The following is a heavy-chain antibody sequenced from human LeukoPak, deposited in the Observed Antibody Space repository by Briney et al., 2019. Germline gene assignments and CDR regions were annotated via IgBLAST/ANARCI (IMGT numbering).Heavy chain of an antibody. Sequence: ASVKVSCKASGYTFINYYMHWVRQAPGQGLEWMGIINPSGGSTSYAQKFQGRVTMTRDTSTSTVYMELSSLRSEDTAVYYCAREGGDYDASTGYGPGGMDVWGQGTTVTVSS. D-gene: IGHD3-9*01. CDR1: GYTFINYY. CDR2: INPSGGST. V-gene: IGHV1-46*01. CDR3: AREGGDYDASTGYGPGGMDV. J-gene: IGHJ6*02.